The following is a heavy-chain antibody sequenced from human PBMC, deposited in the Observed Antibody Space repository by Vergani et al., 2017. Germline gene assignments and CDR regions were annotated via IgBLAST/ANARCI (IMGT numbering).Heavy chain of an antibody. CDR3: AKVRNWNSAVTFDY. D-gene: IGHD1-7*01. Sequence: EVQLLESGGGLVQPGGSLRLSCAASGFTFSSYAMSWVRQAPGKGLEWVSAISGSGGSTYYADSVKGRFTISGDNSKNTLYRQMNSLRAEDTAVYYCAKVRNWNSAVTFDYWGQGTLVTVSS. CDR2: ISGSGGST. J-gene: IGHJ4*02. CDR1: GFTFSSYA. V-gene: IGHV3-23*01.